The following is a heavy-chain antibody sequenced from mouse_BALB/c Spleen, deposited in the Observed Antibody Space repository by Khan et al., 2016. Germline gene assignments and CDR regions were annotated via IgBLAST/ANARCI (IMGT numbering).Heavy chain of an antibody. Sequence: LVKTGASVKISCKASGYSFTGYYMHWVKQSHGKSLEGIGYITSYNGATSYNQKFKGKATFTVDTSSSTAYMQFNSLTSEDSAVYYCASPYGSSYVGFAYWGQGTLVTVSA. CDR1: GYSFTGYY. D-gene: IGHD1-1*01. CDR3: ASPYGSSYVGFAY. CDR2: ITSYNGAT. J-gene: IGHJ3*01. V-gene: IGHV1S34*01.